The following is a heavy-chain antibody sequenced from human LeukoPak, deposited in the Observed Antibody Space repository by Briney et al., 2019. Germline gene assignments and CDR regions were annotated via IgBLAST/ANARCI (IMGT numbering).Heavy chain of an antibody. CDR1: GFTFSSYS. CDR2: ISSSSSYI. Sequence: GGSLRLSCAASGFTFSSYSMNWVRQAPGKGLEWVSSISSSSSYIYYADSVKGRFTISRDNAKNSLYLQMNSLRAEDTAVYYCARDPYYDFWSGYCGMGYYYYYMDVWGKGTTVTVSS. V-gene: IGHV3-21*01. D-gene: IGHD3-3*01. CDR3: ARDPYYDFWSGYCGMGYYYYYMDV. J-gene: IGHJ6*03.